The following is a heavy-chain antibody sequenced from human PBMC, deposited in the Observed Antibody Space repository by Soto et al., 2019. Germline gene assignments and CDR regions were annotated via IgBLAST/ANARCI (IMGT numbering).Heavy chain of an antibody. CDR1: GGSITSGGYY. D-gene: IGHD3-22*01. Sequence: SETLSLICSVSGGSITSGGYYWSWIRQHPGKGLEGIGYIYYSASTYYNTSLKSRVTISVDTPKNQFSLKLSSVTAADTAVYYCARLDSSGYYYGYYFDYWGKGTLVTVSS. CDR3: ARLDSSGYYYGYYFDY. J-gene: IGHJ4*02. CDR2: IYYSAST. V-gene: IGHV4-31*03.